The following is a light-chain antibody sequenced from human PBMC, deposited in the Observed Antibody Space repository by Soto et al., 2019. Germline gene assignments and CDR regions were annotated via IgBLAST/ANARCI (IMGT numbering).Light chain of an antibody. J-gene: IGKJ4*01. V-gene: IGKV3-11*01. CDR2: DAS. CDR1: QSVTRF. CDR3: QQRSNWPLT. Sequence: EIVLTQSPATLSLSPGERATLSCRASQSVTRFLAWYQQKPGQAPRLLIYDASNRATGIPARFSGSGSGTAFTLTISSLEPEEFAVYYCQQRSNWPLTFGGGTKVEIK.